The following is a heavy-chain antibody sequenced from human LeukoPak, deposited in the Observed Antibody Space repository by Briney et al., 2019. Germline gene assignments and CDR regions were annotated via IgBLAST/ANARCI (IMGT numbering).Heavy chain of an antibody. V-gene: IGHV4-59*01. D-gene: IGHD5-24*01. CDR3: ARAGDGGGRYGGLIGY. CDR2: IYYSGST. J-gene: IGHJ4*02. Sequence: SETLSLTCTVSGGSITNYYWSWIRQPPGKGLEWIGYIYYSGSTYYNPSLKSRVTISLDTSKNQFSLKLSSVTAADTAVYYCARAGDGGGRYGGLIGYWGQGTLVTVSS. CDR1: GGSITNYY.